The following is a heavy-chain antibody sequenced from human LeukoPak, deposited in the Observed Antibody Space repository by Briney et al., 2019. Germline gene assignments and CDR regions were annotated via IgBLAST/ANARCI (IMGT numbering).Heavy chain of an antibody. CDR1: GYTFTSYA. J-gene: IGHJ5*02. CDR3: AREKYGSGSYWFDP. D-gene: IGHD3-10*01. Sequence: ASVEVSCKASGYTFTSYAMHWVRQAPGQRLEWMGWINAGNGNTKYSQKFQGRVTITRDTSASTAYMELSSLRSEDTAVYYCAREKYGSGSYWFDPWGQGTLVTVSS. CDR2: INAGNGNT. V-gene: IGHV1-3*01.